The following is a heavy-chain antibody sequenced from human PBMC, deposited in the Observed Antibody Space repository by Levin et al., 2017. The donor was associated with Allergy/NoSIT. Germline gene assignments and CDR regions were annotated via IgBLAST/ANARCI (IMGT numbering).Heavy chain of an antibody. V-gene: IGHV1-46*01. CDR1: GYTFTSYY. Sequence: GESLKISCKASGYTFTSYYMHWVRQAPGQGLEWMGIINPSGGSTSYAQKFQGRVTMTRDTSTSTVYMELSSLRSEDTAVYYCARVFTPGYCSSTSCYPTWYFDLWGRGTLVTVSS. J-gene: IGHJ2*01. CDR2: INPSGGST. CDR3: ARVFTPGYCSSTSCYPTWYFDL. D-gene: IGHD2-2*01.